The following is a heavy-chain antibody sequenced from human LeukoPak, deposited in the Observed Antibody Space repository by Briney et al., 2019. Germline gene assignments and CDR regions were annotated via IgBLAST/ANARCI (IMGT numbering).Heavy chain of an antibody. CDR2: IYYSGST. CDR3: AREAPYKYYFDY. J-gene: IGHJ4*02. CDR1: GSSISNYY. D-gene: IGHD1-1*01. Sequence: SETLSLTCTISGSSISNYYWSWIRQPPGKGLEWIGYIYYSGSTNYNPSLKGRVTISVDTSKNQFSLKLSSVTAANTAVYYCAREAPYKYYFDYWGQGTLVTVSS. V-gene: IGHV4-59*01.